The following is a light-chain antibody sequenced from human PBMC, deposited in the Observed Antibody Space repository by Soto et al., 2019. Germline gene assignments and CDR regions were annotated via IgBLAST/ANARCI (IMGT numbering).Light chain of an antibody. Sequence: QAVVTQPPSVSGAPGQGVTISCTGSSSNIGAGYDVHWYRQLPGTAPKLLIYGNSNRPSGVPDRFSGSKSGTSASLAITGLQAEDEADYYCQSYDSSLSGSVVFGGGTKLTVL. CDR2: GNS. V-gene: IGLV1-40*01. J-gene: IGLJ2*01. CDR1: SSNIGAGYD. CDR3: QSYDSSLSGSVV.